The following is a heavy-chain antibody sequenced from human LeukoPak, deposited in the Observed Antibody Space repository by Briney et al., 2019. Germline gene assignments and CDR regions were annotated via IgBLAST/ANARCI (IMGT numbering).Heavy chain of an antibody. CDR3: ARDHRKVAGSHHLDY. Sequence: SVKVSCKASGGAFSSCAISWVRQAPGQGLEWMGGIIPIFGTANYAQKFQGRVTITADESTSTAYMELGSLRSEDTAVYYCARDHRKVAGSHHLDYWGQGTLVTVSS. D-gene: IGHD6-19*01. J-gene: IGHJ4*02. CDR2: IIPIFGTA. CDR1: GGAFSSCA. V-gene: IGHV1-69*13.